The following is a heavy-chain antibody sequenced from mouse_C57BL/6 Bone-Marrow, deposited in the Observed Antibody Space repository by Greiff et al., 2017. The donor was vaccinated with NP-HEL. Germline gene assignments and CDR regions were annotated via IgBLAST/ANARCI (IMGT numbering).Heavy chain of an antibody. D-gene: IGHD4-1*01. CDR1: GYTFTDYN. V-gene: IGHV1-18*01. CDR3: ARKRDWGFAY. CDR2: INPNNGGT. Sequence: VQLKQSGPELVKPGASVKIPCKASGYTFTDYNMDWVKQSHGKSLEWIGDINPNNGGTIYNQKFKGKATLTVDKSSSTAYMELRSLTSEDTAVYYCARKRDWGFAYWGQGTLVTVSA. J-gene: IGHJ3*01.